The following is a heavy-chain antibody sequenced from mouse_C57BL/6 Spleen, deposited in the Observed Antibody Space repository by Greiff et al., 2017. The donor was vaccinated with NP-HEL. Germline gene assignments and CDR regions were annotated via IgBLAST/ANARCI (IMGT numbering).Heavy chain of an antibody. V-gene: IGHV1-19*01. CDR1: GYTFTDYY. J-gene: IGHJ4*01. CDR2: INPYNGGT. CDR3: ARLYTTVVAPYAMDY. Sequence: VQLQQSGPVLVKPGASVKMSCKASGYTFTDYYMNWVKQSHGKSLEWIGVINPYNGGTSYNQKFKGKATLTVAKSSSTAYMELNSLTSEDSAVYYCARLYTTVVAPYAMDYWGQGTSVTVSS. D-gene: IGHD1-1*01.